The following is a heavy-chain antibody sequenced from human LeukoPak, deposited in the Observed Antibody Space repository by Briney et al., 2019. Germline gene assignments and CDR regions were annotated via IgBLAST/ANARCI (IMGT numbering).Heavy chain of an antibody. D-gene: IGHD2-15*01. J-gene: IGHJ6*03. CDR2: ISYDGSNK. CDR3: AREKVAHYYYYYYMDV. CDR1: GFTFSSYG. Sequence: GGSLRLSCAASGFTFSSYGMHWVRQAPGKGLEWVAVISYDGSNKYYADSVKGRFTISRDNSKNTLYLQMNSLRAEDTAVYYCAREKVAHYYYYYYMDVWGKGTTVTVSS. V-gene: IGHV3-30*03.